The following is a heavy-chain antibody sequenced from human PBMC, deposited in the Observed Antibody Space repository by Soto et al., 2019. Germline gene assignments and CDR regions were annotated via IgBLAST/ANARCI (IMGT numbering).Heavy chain of an antibody. CDR2: ISGSGGST. V-gene: IGHV3-23*01. J-gene: IGHJ4*02. Sequence: GGSLRLSCAASGFTFSSYAMSWVRQAPGKGLEWVSAISGSGGSTYYADSVKGRFTISRDNSKNTLYLQMNSLRAEDTAVYYCAKVPYYDILTGYSFAPSYFDYWGQGTLVTVSS. CDR3: AKVPYYDILTGYSFAPSYFDY. D-gene: IGHD3-9*01. CDR1: GFTFSSYA.